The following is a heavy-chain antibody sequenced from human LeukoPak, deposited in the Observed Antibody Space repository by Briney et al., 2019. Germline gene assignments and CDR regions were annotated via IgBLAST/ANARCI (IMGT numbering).Heavy chain of an antibody. V-gene: IGHV1-18*01. Sequence: GASVRVSCKASGYTFTSYGISWVRQAPGQGLEWMGWISAYNGNTNYAQKLQGRVTMTTDTSTSTAYMELRSLRSDDTAVYYCARVTYYYGSGSDDYNWFDPWGQGTLVTVSS. J-gene: IGHJ5*02. CDR3: ARVTYYYGSGSDDYNWFDP. CDR1: GYTFTSYG. CDR2: ISAYNGNT. D-gene: IGHD3-10*01.